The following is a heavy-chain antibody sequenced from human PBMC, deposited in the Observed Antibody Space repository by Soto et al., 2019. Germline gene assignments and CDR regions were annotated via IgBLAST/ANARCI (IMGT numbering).Heavy chain of an antibody. CDR2: VYYSGST. D-gene: IGHD6-19*01. CDR1: NGSISTYY. CDR3: ARRGSGWPNWFGP. Sequence: QVQLQESGPGLVKPSETLSLTCTVSNGSISTYYWSWIRQPPGKGLEWIGYVYYSGSTNYNPSLKRRVTISVDASKNQFPLKLSSVTAADTAVYYCARRGSGWPNWFGPWGQGTLVTVSS. V-gene: IGHV4-59*01. J-gene: IGHJ5*02.